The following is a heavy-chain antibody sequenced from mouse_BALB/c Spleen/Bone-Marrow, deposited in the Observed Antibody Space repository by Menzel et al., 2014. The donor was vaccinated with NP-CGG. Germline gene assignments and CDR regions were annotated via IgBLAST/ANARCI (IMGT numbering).Heavy chain of an antibody. Sequence: EVRLQQSGPELVKPGASVTMSCKASGYTFPSYVMPWVKQKPGQGLEWIGYIHPYNDGTKYNEKFKVKAALASDKSSSTAYMELSSLTSEDSAVYYCARGNYYVFAYWGQGTLVTVPA. CDR3: ARGNYYVFAY. D-gene: IGHD2-1*01. CDR2: IHPYNDGT. J-gene: IGHJ3*01. V-gene: IGHV1-14*01. CDR1: GYTFPSYV.